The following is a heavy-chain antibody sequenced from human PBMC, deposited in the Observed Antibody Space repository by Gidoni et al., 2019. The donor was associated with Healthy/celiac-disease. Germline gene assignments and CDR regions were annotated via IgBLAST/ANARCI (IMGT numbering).Heavy chain of an antibody. CDR1: GYTFTSYY. V-gene: IGHV1-46*01. J-gene: IGHJ4*02. Sequence: QVQLVQSGAEVKKPGASVKVSCKASGYTFTSYYMHWVRQAPGQGLEWMGIINPSGGSTSYEKKFQGRVTMTRDTSTSTVYMELSSLRSEDTAVYYCARDDLRAGQWLVLRDDNGFDYWGQGTLVTVSS. CDR2: INPSGGST. D-gene: IGHD6-19*01. CDR3: ARDDLRAGQWLVLRDDNGFDY.